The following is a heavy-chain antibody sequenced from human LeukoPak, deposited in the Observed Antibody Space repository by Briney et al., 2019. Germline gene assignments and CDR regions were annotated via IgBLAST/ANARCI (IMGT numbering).Heavy chain of an antibody. J-gene: IGHJ4*02. D-gene: IGHD3-10*01. Sequence: ASVTVSFKGSGYTFTGYYMHWVRQAAGQGREGMGRVRPYNGNTYYSQRFQDRVTITKDTSTGTAYMDLRNLRTDDTAMYYCSRNGRVRRVVKDLFEYWGQGTLVAVSS. CDR2: VRPYNGNT. CDR3: SRNGRVRRVVKDLFEY. CDR1: GYTFTGYY. V-gene: IGHV1-18*04.